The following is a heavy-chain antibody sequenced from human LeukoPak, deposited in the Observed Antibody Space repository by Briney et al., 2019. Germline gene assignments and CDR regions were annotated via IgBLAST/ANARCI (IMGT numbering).Heavy chain of an antibody. V-gene: IGHV1-8*01. CDR2: MSPNSGNT. Sequence: ASVKVSCKASGYTFTSYDINWVRQATGQGLEWMGWMSPNSGNTGYAQKFQGRVTMTRNTSISTAYMELSSLRSEDTAVYYCARGQVYSSSWGDYYGMDVWGQGTTVTVSS. J-gene: IGHJ6*02. CDR1: GYTFTSYD. CDR3: ARGQVYSSSWGDYYGMDV. D-gene: IGHD6-13*01.